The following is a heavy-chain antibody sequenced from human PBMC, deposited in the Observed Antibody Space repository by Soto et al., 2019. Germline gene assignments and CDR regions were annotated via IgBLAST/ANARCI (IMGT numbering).Heavy chain of an antibody. Sequence: SETLSLTCTVSGGSISSYYWTWIRQPPGKGLEWIGYIYYSGSTNYNPSLKSRVTISVATSKTQFSLKLSSVTAADTAVYYCARDYCGSTSCASRAYYYYYYMDVWGKGTTVTVSS. CDR2: IYYSGST. V-gene: IGHV4-59*12. CDR1: GGSISSYY. CDR3: ARDYCGSTSCASRAYYYYYYMDV. D-gene: IGHD2-2*01. J-gene: IGHJ6*03.